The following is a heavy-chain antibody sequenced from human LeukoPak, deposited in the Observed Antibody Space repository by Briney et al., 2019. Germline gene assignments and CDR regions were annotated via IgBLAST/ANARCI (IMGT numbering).Heavy chain of an antibody. CDR3: AKDLDCSGGSCYVEYPYYGMDV. CDR2: ISYDGSNK. Sequence: GGSLRISCAASGFTFSSYGMHWVRQAPGKGLEWVAVISYDGSNKYYADSVKGRFTISRDKSKNTLHLQMNSLRTEDTAVYYCAKDLDCSGGSCYVEYPYYGMDVWGQGTTVTVSS. V-gene: IGHV3-30*18. D-gene: IGHD2-15*01. CDR1: GFTFSSYG. J-gene: IGHJ6*02.